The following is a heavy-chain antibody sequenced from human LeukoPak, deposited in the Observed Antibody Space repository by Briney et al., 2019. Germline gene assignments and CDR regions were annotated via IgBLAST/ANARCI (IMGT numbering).Heavy chain of an antibody. Sequence: PSETLSLTCTVSSGSISNYYWSWIRQSPGKGLEWIGYIYYTGSTNYNPSLKNRVTILVDTSNNQFSLKLSSVTAADTAVYYCARGFCSGGHCYRTFFDYWSQGTLVTVSS. CDR3: ARGFCSGGHCYRTFFDY. CDR2: IYYTGST. V-gene: IGHV4-59*01. CDR1: SGSISNYY. D-gene: IGHD2-15*01. J-gene: IGHJ4*02.